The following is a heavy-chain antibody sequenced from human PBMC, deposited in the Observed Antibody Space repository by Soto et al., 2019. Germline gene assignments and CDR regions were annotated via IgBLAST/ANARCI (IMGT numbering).Heavy chain of an antibody. CDR2: IYTSGST. CDR3: ARDSAIYYYDSSGYFDY. J-gene: IGHJ4*02. D-gene: IGHD3-22*01. CDR1: GGSISSYY. V-gene: IGHV4-4*07. Sequence: PSETLSLTCTVSGGSISSYYWSWIRQPAGKGLEWIGRIYTSGSTNYNPSLKSRVTMSVDTSKNQFSLKLSSVTAADTAVYYCARDSAIYYYDSSGYFDYCGQGTLPTVYS.